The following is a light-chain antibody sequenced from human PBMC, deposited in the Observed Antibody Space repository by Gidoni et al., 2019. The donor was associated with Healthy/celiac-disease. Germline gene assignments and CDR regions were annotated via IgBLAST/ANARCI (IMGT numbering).Light chain of an antibody. J-gene: IGLJ1*01. Sequence: QSVLTQPPSVSEAPGQRVTISCTGSSSNIGAGYDVHCYQQVPGTAPKLLIYGNSNRPSGVPDRFSGSKSGTSASLAITGLQAEDEADYYCQSYDSSLSGSVFGTGTKVTVL. CDR1: SSNIGAGYD. V-gene: IGLV1-40*01. CDR3: QSYDSSLSGSV. CDR2: GNS.